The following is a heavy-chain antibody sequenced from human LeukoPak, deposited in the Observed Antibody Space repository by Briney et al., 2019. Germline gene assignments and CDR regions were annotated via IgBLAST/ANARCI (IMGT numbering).Heavy chain of an antibody. V-gene: IGHV1-69*13. CDR3: ARDAGYCSGGSCYSE. Sequence: SVRVSCKASGGTFSSYAISWVRQAPGQGLEWMGGIIPIFGTANYAQKFQGRVTITADESTSTAYMELSSLRSEDTAVYYCARDAGYCSGGSCYSEWGQGTLVTVSS. D-gene: IGHD2-15*01. CDR1: GGTFSSYA. J-gene: IGHJ4*02. CDR2: IIPIFGTA.